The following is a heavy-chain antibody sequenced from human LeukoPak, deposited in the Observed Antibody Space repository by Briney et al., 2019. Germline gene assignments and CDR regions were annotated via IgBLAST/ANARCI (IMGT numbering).Heavy chain of an antibody. J-gene: IGHJ4*02. D-gene: IGHD6-13*01. Sequence: GGSLRLSCVASGFRFSSYSMNWVRQAPGKGPEWVSSISGSAWTIYDTDSVKGRFTISRDNAKNSLYLQMNSLRAEDTAVYYCARDKQQLLNDYWGQGTLVTVSS. CDR1: GFRFSSYS. CDR2: ISGSAWTI. V-gene: IGHV3-21*01. CDR3: ARDKQQLLNDY.